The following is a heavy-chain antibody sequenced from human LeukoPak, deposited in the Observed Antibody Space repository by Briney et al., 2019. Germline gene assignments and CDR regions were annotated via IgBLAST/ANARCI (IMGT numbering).Heavy chain of an antibody. CDR3: TTEIAAAGTPGAFDI. V-gene: IGHV3-15*01. CDR2: IKSKTDGGTT. CDR1: GFTVSSNY. J-gene: IGHJ3*02. D-gene: IGHD6-13*01. Sequence: GGSLRLSCAASGFTVSSNYMSWVRQVPGKGLEWVGRIKSKTDGGTTDYAAPVKGRFTISRDDSKNTLYLQMNSLKTEDTAVYYCTTEIAAAGTPGAFDIWGQGTMVTVSS.